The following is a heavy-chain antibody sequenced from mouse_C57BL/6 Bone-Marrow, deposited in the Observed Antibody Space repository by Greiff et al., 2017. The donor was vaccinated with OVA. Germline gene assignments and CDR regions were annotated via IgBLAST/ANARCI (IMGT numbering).Heavy chain of an antibody. CDR2: ISSGSSTI. J-gene: IGHJ1*03. V-gene: IGHV5-17*01. CDR3: AMAYYSNWYCDV. CDR1: GFTFSDYG. D-gene: IGHD2-5*01. Sequence: DVQLVESGGGLVKPGGSLKLSCAASGFTFSDYGMHWVRQAPENGLEWVAYISSGSSTIYYADTVKGRFTISRDNAKNTLFLQMTSLRSEDTAMYYCAMAYYSNWYCDVWGTGTTVTVSS.